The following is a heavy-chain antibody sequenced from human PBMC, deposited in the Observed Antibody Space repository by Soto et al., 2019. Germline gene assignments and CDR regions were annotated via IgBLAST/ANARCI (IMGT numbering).Heavy chain of an antibody. Sequence: SQTLSLTCAISGDSVSSTSAAWKWIRQSPSRGLEWLGRTYYRSKWYNDYAVSVKSRITINPDTSKNQFSLQLNSVTPEDTAVYYCARDAHERSIAARPHYYYGMDVWGEGTTGTVYS. D-gene: IGHD6-6*01. CDR3: ARDAHERSIAARPHYYYGMDV. CDR2: TYYRSKWYN. CDR1: GDSVSSTSAA. V-gene: IGHV6-1*01. J-gene: IGHJ6*04.